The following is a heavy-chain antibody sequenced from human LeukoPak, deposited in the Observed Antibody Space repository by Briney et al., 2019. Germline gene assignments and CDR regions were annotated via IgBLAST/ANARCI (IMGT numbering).Heavy chain of an antibody. CDR1: GFTFSNYA. Sequence: PGRSLRLSCAASGFTFSNYAMHWVRQAPGKGLEWVAVISYDGHYKYYVDSVKGRFTISRDNAKNSLSLQMNSLRAEDTAVYYCARAIAVAGPYYFDYWGQGTLVTVSS. V-gene: IGHV3-30-3*01. J-gene: IGHJ4*02. CDR2: ISYDGHYK. CDR3: ARAIAVAGPYYFDY. D-gene: IGHD6-19*01.